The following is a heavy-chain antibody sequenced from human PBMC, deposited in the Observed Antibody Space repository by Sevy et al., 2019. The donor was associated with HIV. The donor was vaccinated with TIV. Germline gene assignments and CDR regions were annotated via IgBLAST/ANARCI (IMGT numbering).Heavy chain of an antibody. D-gene: IGHD2-2*01. CDR2: IKEDGSEE. V-gene: IGHV3-7*01. CDR1: GFTFSRYW. CDR3: ARSSNGALDY. Sequence: GGSLRLSCAASGFTFSRYWMSWVRQAPGKGLEWVAYIKEDGSEENYVDSVRGRITISRDNAKNSLYLQMNSLRAEDTGVYYCARSSNGALDYWGQGTLVTVSS. J-gene: IGHJ4*02.